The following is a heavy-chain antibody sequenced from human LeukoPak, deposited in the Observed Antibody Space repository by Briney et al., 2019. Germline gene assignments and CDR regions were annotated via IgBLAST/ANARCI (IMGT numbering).Heavy chain of an antibody. CDR3: ARLGGSRGKHDY. CDR2: INPSGGST. J-gene: IGHJ4*02. CDR1: GYTFTSYY. Sequence: ASVKVSCKASGYTFTSYYMHWVRQAPGQWLEWMGIINPSGGSTSYAQKFQGRVTMTRDTSTSTVYMELSSLRSEDTAVYYCARLGGSRGKHDYWGQGTLVTVSS. V-gene: IGHV1-46*01. D-gene: IGHD3-10*01.